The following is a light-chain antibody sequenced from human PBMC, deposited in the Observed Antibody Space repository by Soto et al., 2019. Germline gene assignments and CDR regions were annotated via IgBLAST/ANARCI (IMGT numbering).Light chain of an antibody. Sequence: QSVLTQPPSVSGPQGRRATSSSPGAGSKIGAGYDVYWSQQFPGTAPKLLIYDNSNRPSGVPDRFSGSKSGASASLAITGLQAEDEADYYCQSYDSSLSGSVFGGGTQLTVL. CDR1: GSKIGAGYD. J-gene: IGLJ2*01. V-gene: IGLV1-40*01. CDR2: DNS. CDR3: QSYDSSLSGSV.